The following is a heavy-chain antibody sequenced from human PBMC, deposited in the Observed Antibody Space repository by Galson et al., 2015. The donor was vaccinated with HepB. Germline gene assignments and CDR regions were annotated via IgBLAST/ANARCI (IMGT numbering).Heavy chain of an antibody. J-gene: IGHJ4*02. CDR2: ISSSSSYI. CDR3: AREVTMIAKYYFDY. V-gene: IGHV3-21*01. CDR1: GFTFSSYS. D-gene: IGHD3-22*01. Sequence: SLRLSCAASGFTFSSYSMNWVRQAPGKGLGWVSSISSSSSYIYYADSVKGRFTISRDNAKNSLYLQMNSLRAEDTAVYYCAREVTMIAKYYFDYWGQGTLVTVSS.